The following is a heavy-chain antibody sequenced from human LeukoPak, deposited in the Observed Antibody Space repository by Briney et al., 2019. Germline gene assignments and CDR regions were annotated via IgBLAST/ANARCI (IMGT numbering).Heavy chain of an antibody. CDR3: VRLLDSDY. V-gene: IGHV3-74*01. CDR1: GFTFSSYA. CDR2: ISGDGTAT. J-gene: IGHJ4*02. Sequence: PGGSLRLSCAASGFTFSSYAMSWVRQAPGKGLVWVSRISGDGTATHYADSVKGRFTISRDNAKNMVYLQMNSLRVEDTAVYYCVRLLDSDYWGQGTLVTVSS.